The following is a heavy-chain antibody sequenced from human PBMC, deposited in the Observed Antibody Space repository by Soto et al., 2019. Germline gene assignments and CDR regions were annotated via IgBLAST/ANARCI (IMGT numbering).Heavy chain of an antibody. V-gene: IGHV4-31*03. D-gene: IGHD1-26*01. CDR3: ARDRTRELRSYGMDV. J-gene: IGHJ6*02. CDR2: IYYSGST. CDR1: GGSISSGGYY. Sequence: SETLSLTCTVSGGSISSGGYYWSWIRQHPGKGLEWIGYIYYSGSTYYNPSLKSRVTISVDTSKNQFSLELSSVTAADTAVYYCARDRTRELRSYGMDVWGQGTTVTVSS.